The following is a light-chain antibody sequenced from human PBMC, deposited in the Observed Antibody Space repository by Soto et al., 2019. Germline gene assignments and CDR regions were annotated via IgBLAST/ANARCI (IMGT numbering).Light chain of an antibody. J-gene: IGLJ1*01. CDR2: AVS. CDR3: CSYAGRYTYV. Sequence: QSVLTQPRSVSGAPGQSVTISCTGTSRPVGGYHYVSWYQQFPGKAPKLMIYAVSQRPSGVPDRFSGSESGNTASLTISGLQADDEADYYCCSYAGRYTYVFGRGTKVTVL. CDR1: SRPVGGYHY. V-gene: IGLV2-11*01.